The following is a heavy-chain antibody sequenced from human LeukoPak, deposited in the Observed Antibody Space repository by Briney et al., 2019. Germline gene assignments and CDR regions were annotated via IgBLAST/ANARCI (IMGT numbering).Heavy chain of an antibody. CDR3: AREPLGCGGDCHFDY. CDR2: IIPIYDPV. Sequence: SVKVSCKASGGTFSSYAFSWTRQAPGQGLEWMGRIIPIYDPVDYAQRFQGRVTITTDESTNTVYMELSSLRYEDTAVYYCAREPLGCGGDCHFDYWGQGTLVTVSS. V-gene: IGHV1-69*05. CDR1: GGTFSSYA. D-gene: IGHD2-21*02. J-gene: IGHJ4*02.